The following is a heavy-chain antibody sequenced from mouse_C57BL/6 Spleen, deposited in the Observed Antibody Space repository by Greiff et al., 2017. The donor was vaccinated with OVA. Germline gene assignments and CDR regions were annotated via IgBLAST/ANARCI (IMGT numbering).Heavy chain of an antibody. CDR3: TTGTAQATPYFDY. CDR2: IDPEDGDT. D-gene: IGHD3-2*02. V-gene: IGHV14-1*01. CDR1: GFNIKDYY. Sequence: SGAELVRPGASVKLSCTASGFNIKDYYMHWVKQRPEQGLEWIGRIDPEDGDTEYAPKFQGKATMTADTSSNTAYLQLSSLTSEDTAVYYCTTGTAQATPYFDYWGQGTTLTVSS. J-gene: IGHJ2*01.